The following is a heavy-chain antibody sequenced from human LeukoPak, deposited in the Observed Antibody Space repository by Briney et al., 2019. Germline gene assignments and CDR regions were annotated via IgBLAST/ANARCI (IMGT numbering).Heavy chain of an antibody. V-gene: IGHV1-69*10. Sequence: SVKVSCKASGGTFSSYAISWVRQAPGQGLEWMGGIIPILGIANYAQKFQGRVTITADKSTSTAYMELSSLRSEDTAVYYCARDRVGGVVVYYGMDVWGQGTTVTVSS. D-gene: IGHD3-3*01. CDR3: ARDRVGGVVVYYGMDV. J-gene: IGHJ6*02. CDR2: IIPILGIA. CDR1: GGTFSSYA.